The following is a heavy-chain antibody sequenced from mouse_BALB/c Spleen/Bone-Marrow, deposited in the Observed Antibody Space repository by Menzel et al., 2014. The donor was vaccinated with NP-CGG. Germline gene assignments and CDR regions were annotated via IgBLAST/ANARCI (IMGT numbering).Heavy chain of an antibody. CDR1: GFSLTSYG. D-gene: IGHD2-14*01. CDR3: ARAAYRYDVTWFAY. CDR2: IWAGGST. V-gene: IGHV2-9*02. J-gene: IGHJ3*01. Sequence: VKVEESGPGLVAPSQSLSITCTVSGFSLTSYGVHWVRQPPGKGLEWLGVIWAGGSTNYNSALMSRLSISKDNSKSQVFLKMNSLQTDDTAMYYCARAAYRYDVTWFAYWGQGTLVTVSA.